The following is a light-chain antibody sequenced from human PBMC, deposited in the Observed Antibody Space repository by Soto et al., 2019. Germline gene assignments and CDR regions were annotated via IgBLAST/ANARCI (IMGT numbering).Light chain of an antibody. CDR1: QDISTY. V-gene: IGKV1-27*01. CDR2: AAY. CDR3: QKYDNAPLT. J-gene: IGKJ4*01. Sequence: DIQMTQAPSSLSASVGDRVTITCRARQDISTYLAWYQQKPGKVPKLLISAAYTLQSGVPPRFSGSGSGTDFTLTISSLQPEDVATYYCQKYDNAPLTFGGGTKVENK.